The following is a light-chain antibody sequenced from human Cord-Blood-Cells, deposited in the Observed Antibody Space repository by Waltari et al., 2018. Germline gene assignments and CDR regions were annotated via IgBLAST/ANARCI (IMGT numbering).Light chain of an antibody. CDR3: QQYYSTPPWT. J-gene: IGKJ1*01. Sequence: DIVMTQSPDSLAVSLGDRATINCQSSQDVLYSSNNKNYLAWYQQKPGQPPKLLIYWASTRESGVPDRFSGSGSGTDFTLTISSLQAEDVAVYYCQQYYSTPPWTFGQGTKVEIK. CDR1: QDVLYSSNNKNY. CDR2: WAS. V-gene: IGKV4-1*01.